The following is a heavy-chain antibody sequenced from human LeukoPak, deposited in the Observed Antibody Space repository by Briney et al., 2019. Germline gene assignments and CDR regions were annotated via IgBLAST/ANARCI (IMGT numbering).Heavy chain of an antibody. V-gene: IGHV4-39*07. D-gene: IGHD6-13*01. J-gene: IGHJ5*02. Sequence: KPSETLSLTCTVSGGSISSSGYYWGWIRQSPGKRLEWIGSTYYSGSTNYNPSLKSRVTISVDTSKNQFSLKLSSVTAADTAVYYCARGYRAAGISSIDPWGQGTLVTVSS. CDR3: ARGYRAAGISSIDP. CDR1: GGSISSSGYY. CDR2: TYYSGST.